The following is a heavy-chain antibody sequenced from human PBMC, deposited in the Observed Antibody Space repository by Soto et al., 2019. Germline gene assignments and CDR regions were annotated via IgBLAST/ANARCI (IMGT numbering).Heavy chain of an antibody. Sequence: GGSLRLSCAVSGFTFDDNAMHWVRQAPEKGLERVSGINWKSDIGYADSVKGRFTISRDNAENSLYLQMNSLRAEDTALYYCAISQDRGGSTTFIYWGQGTQVTVSS. J-gene: IGHJ4*02. CDR1: GFTFDDNA. D-gene: IGHD3-16*01. V-gene: IGHV3-9*01. CDR3: AISQDRGGSTTFIY. CDR2: INWKSDI.